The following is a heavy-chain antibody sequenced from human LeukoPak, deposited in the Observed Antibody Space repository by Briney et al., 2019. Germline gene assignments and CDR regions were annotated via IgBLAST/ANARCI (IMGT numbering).Heavy chain of an antibody. V-gene: IGHV3-21*04. CDR3: AKRSNSGWNLDY. CDR2: ISSGSSYI. Sequence: GGSLRLSCAASGFTFSSYTMNWVRQAPGKGLEWVSSISSGSSYIYYVDSVKGRFTISRDNAKNSLYLQMNSLRAEDTALYYCAKRSNSGWNLDYWGQGTLVTVSS. D-gene: IGHD6-19*01. J-gene: IGHJ4*02. CDR1: GFTFSSYT.